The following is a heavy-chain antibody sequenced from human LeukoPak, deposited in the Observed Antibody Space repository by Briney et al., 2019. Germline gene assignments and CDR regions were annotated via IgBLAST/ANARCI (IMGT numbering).Heavy chain of an antibody. Sequence: PSETLSLTCTVSGGSISSSSYYWGWIRQPPGTGLEWIGSIYYSGSTYYNPSLKSRVTISVDTSKNQFSLKLSSVTAADTAVYYCARLFGLSSVRRYNWFDPWGQGTLVTVSS. CDR2: IYYSGST. CDR3: ARLFGLSSVRRYNWFDP. J-gene: IGHJ5*02. D-gene: IGHD3-10*01. CDR1: GGSISSSSYY. V-gene: IGHV4-39*01.